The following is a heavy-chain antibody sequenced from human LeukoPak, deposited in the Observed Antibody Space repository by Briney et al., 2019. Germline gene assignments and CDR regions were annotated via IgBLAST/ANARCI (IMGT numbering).Heavy chain of an antibody. J-gene: IGHJ6*03. CDR3: ARLKWLVGYYYYYYMDV. Sequence: GGSLRLSCAASGFTFSSYWMSWVRQAPGKGLEWVANIKQDGSEKYYVASVKGRFTISRDNAKNSLYLQMNSLRAEDTAVYYCARLKWLVGYYYYYYMDVWGKGTTVTVSS. V-gene: IGHV3-7*01. CDR2: IKQDGSEK. D-gene: IGHD6-19*01. CDR1: GFTFSSYW.